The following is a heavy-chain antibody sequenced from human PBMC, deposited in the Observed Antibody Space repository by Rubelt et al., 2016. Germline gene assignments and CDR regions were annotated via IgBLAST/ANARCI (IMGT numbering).Heavy chain of an antibody. CDR2: IDWDDDK. CDR1: GFSLSTSGMC. CDR3: ARISHEGLWFGEHLDY. Sequence: QVTLRESGPALVKPTQTLTLTCTFSGFSLSTSGMCVSWIRQPPGKALEWLARIDWDDDKYYSTSLKTRLTISKDTVQNQVVLTMTNIDPVDTATYYCARISHEGLWFGEHLDYWGQGTLVTVSS. V-gene: IGHV2-70*15. D-gene: IGHD3-10*01. J-gene: IGHJ4*02.